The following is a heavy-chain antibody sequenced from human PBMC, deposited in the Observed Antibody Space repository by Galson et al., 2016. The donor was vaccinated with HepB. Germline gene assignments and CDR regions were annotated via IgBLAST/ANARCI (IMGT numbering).Heavy chain of an antibody. D-gene: IGHD1-26*01. CDR2: INTASGDT. J-gene: IGHJ4*02. CDR3: AKGAGGYYDY. Sequence: SVKVSCKASGYTFNSYAIHWLRQAPGQRLEWTGWINTASGDTTYSQKFQGGLIITRDTSASTAYMELSGLRSEDTAVYFCAKGAGGYYDYWGQGTLVTVSS. CDR1: GYTFNSYA. V-gene: IGHV1-3*04.